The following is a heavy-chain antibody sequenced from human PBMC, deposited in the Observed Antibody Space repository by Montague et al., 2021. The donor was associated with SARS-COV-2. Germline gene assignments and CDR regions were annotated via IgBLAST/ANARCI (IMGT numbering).Heavy chain of an antibody. CDR2: IYNSGTT. CDR1: GDSISSYY. D-gene: IGHD2-15*01. CDR3: ARGGGYCSGGSCYYWFDP. V-gene: IGHV4-59*01. J-gene: IGHJ5*02. Sequence: SETLSLTCTVSGDSISSYYWNWVRQPPGKGLEWIGYIYNSGTTNYNPSVKSRFTISVDTSKNQFSLKLNSVTAADTAVYYCARGGGYCSGGSCYYWFDPWGQGTLVTVSS.